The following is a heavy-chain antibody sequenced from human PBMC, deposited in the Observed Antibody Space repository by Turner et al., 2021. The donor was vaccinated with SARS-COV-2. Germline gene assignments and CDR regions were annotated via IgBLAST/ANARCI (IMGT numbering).Heavy chain of an antibody. CDR3: ARVVVLRRAYFDY. Sequence: QVQLQESGPGLVKPSQTLSLTCTVSGGSISSGDYYWSWIRQPPGKGLEWIGYIYSSGSTYYHPSLKSRLTISVDTSKNQFSLKLSSVTAADTAVYYCARVVVLRRAYFDYWGQGTLVTVSS. D-gene: IGHD2-8*01. V-gene: IGHV4-30-4*01. CDR2: IYSSGST. J-gene: IGHJ4*02. CDR1: GGSISSGDYY.